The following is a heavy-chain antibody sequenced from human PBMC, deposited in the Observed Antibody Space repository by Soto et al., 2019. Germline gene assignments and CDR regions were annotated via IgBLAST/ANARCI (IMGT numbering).Heavy chain of an antibody. J-gene: IGHJ5*02. CDR2: ILYDGSKK. D-gene: IGHD3-3*01. CDR3: VRGDRGYDFWNPQNWFDH. V-gene: IGHV3-33*05. CDR1: GFTFSRYG. Sequence: GSLRLSCEASGFTFSRYGFHWVRQAPGKGLEWVAVILYDGSKKHYLESAKGRFSISRDDSKNTVYLQMNSLRVEDTAMYYCVRGDRGYDFWNPQNWFDHWGQGTLVTVSS.